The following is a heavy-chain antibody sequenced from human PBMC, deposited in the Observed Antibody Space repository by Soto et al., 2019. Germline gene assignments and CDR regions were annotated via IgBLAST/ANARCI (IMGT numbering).Heavy chain of an antibody. D-gene: IGHD4-4*01. CDR2: ISTNGGSK. Sequence: PGGSLRLSCSASGFTFSSYAMHWVLQAPGKGMEYVSSISTNGGSKQYEDYVKGRFTIYRENSKNTMYLQMNSMRAEETAVYYCATIGDVTFHYWGQGTPVTVSS. CDR3: ATIGDVTFHY. V-gene: IGHV3-64*04. CDR1: GFTFSSYA. J-gene: IGHJ4*02.